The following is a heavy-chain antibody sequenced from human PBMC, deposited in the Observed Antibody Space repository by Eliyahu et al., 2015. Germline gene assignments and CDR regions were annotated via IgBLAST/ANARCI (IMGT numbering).Heavy chain of an antibody. Sequence: QVQLVESGGGVVQLGRSLXLSCAASGFXLNNYGXNYGXHWVRQAPGKGLXWVALISYDGSSKYNVDSVKGRFTISRDNSKNTLYLQMSSLRAEDTAVYYCAKEKGAYCTGGSCRAFDIWGQGTMVTVSP. D-gene: IGHD2-15*01. J-gene: IGHJ3*02. CDR2: ISYDGSSK. V-gene: IGHV3-30*04. CDR3: AKEKGAYCTGGSCRAFDI. CDR1: GFXLNNYGXN.